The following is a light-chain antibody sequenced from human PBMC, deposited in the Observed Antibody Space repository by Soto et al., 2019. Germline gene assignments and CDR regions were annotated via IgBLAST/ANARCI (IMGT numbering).Light chain of an antibody. J-gene: IGKJ4*01. Sequence: AIQLTQSPPSLSASVGDRVTITCRASQGINTGIAWYQQKPGKSPKLLIYETSNLASGVSLRFSGTGYGTQISLTIGGLQPEDFATYHCQQFSAYPLTFGGGTKV. V-gene: IGKV1-13*02. CDR2: ETS. CDR1: QGINTG. CDR3: QQFSAYPLT.